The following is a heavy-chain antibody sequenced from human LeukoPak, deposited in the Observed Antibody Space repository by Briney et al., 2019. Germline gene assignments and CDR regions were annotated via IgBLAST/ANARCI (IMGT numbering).Heavy chain of an antibody. CDR2: ISGSGGST. J-gene: IGHJ3*02. V-gene: IGHV3-23*01. D-gene: IGHD4-17*01. CDR1: GFTFSSYA. Sequence: PGGSLRLSCAASGFTFSSYAMSWVRQAPGQGLEWVSAISGSGGSTYYADSVKGRFTISRDNSKNTLYLQMNSLRAEDTAVYYCAKAFYGDYVAYAFDIWGQGTMVTVSS. CDR3: AKAFYGDYVAYAFDI.